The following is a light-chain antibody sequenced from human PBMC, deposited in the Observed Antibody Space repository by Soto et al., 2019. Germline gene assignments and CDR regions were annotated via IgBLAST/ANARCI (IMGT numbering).Light chain of an antibody. CDR2: EVS. J-gene: IGLJ1*01. CDR1: SSDVGDYNY. CDR3: SSYTSSNTYV. Sequence: QSVLPQPASVSGSPGQSITISCTGTSSDVGDYNYVSWYQQHPGKAPKLMIYEVSNRPSGVSNRFSGSKSGNTASLTISGLQVEDEADYYCSSYTSSNTYVFGTGTKVTVL. V-gene: IGLV2-14*01.